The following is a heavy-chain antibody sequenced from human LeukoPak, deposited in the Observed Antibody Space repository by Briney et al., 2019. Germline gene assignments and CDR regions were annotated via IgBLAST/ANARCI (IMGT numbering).Heavy chain of an antibody. CDR1: GYTFTIYA. CDR2: IIPILGIA. J-gene: IGHJ4*02. Sequence: ASVRVSCKASGYTFTIYAMNWVRQAPGQGLEWMGRIIPILGIANYAQKFQGRVTITADKSTSTAYMELSSLRSEDTAVYYCARGGDYYDSSGSHSFDYWGQGTLVTVSS. D-gene: IGHD3-22*01. V-gene: IGHV1-69*04. CDR3: ARGGDYYDSSGSHSFDY.